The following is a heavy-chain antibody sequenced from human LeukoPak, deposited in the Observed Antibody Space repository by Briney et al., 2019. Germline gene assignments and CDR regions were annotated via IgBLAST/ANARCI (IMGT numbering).Heavy chain of an antibody. CDR1: GYTFTSYY. CDR2: INPSVGST. J-gene: IGHJ4*02. CDR3: AARRDYYDSSGYLPLDY. Sequence: ASVKVSCKASGYTFTSYYMHWVRQAPGQGLEWMGIINPSVGSTSYAQKFQGRVTITRDTSTSTVYMELSSLRSEDTAVYYCAARRDYYDSSGYLPLDYWGQGNLVTVSS. V-gene: IGHV1-46*03. D-gene: IGHD3-22*01.